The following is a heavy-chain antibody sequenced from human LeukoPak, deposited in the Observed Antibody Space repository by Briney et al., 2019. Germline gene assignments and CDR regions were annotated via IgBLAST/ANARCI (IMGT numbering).Heavy chain of an antibody. V-gene: IGHV1-3*01. CDR2: INAGNGNT. CDR3: ARDLRVGGYSYGLGY. D-gene: IGHD5-18*01. J-gene: IGHJ4*02. Sequence: ASVKVSCEASGYTFTSYAMHWVRQAPGQRLEWMGWINAGNGNTKYSQKFQGRVTITRDTSASTAYMELSSLRSEDTAVYYCARDLRVGGYSYGLGYWGQGTLVTVSS. CDR1: GYTFTSYA.